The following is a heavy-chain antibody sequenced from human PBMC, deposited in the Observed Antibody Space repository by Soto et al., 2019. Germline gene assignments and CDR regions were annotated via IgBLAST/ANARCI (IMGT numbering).Heavy chain of an antibody. D-gene: IGHD5-18*01. CDR2: IRSEPYGGTT. CDR1: GFTFGNYA. V-gene: IGHV3-49*03. Sequence: SLRLSCTASGFTFGNYAMSWFRQAPGKGLEWVSFIRSEPYGGTTEYAASVKGRFTISRDDSKSIVYLQMNSLKIEDTAVYYCASPDTATDYWGQGTLVTVSS. CDR3: ASPDTATDY. J-gene: IGHJ4*02.